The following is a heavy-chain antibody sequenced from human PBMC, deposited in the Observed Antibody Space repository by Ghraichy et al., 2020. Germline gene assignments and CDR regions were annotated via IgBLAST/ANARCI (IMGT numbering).Heavy chain of an antibody. CDR1: GFTFSSYA. D-gene: IGHD6-13*01. CDR3: AKDETFIAALYYFDY. CDR2: ISGSGGST. J-gene: IGHJ4*02. Sequence: LSLTYAASGFTFSSYAMSWVRQAPGKGLEWVSVISGSGGSTYYADSMKGRFTISRDNSKNTLYLQMNSLRAEDTAIYYCAKDETFIAALYYFDYWGQGTLVTVSS. V-gene: IGHV3-23*01.